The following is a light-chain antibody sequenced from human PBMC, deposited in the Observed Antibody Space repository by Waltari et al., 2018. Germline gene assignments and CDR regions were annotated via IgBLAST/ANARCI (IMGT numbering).Light chain of an antibody. CDR1: SRDIGGSNF. Sequence: QSALTQPPSASGSPGQSVTISCTGTSRDIGGSNFVSWYQQRPGKAPRFLIYDVNKRPSGACDRFSGSTSGQTASLTVSGLKPDDEATYYCSAFAGSNNFGVFGGGTKLTVL. CDR3: SAFAGSNNFGV. V-gene: IGLV2-8*01. J-gene: IGLJ3*02. CDR2: DVN.